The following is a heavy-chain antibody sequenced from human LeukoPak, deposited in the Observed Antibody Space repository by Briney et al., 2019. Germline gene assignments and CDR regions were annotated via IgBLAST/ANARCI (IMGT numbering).Heavy chain of an antibody. CDR1: GFTFTTMP. Sequence: PGGSLRLSCAASGFTFTTMPLAGAAQLQGRGLSWAQPISGSGGSTYYADSVKGRFTISRDNSKNTLYLQMNSLRAEDTAVYFCAKDRYNDFWSGYYDSWGQGNLVTVSS. CDR2: ISGSGGST. D-gene: IGHD3-3*01. J-gene: IGHJ4*02. V-gene: IGHV3-23*01. CDR3: AKDRYNDFWSGYYDS.